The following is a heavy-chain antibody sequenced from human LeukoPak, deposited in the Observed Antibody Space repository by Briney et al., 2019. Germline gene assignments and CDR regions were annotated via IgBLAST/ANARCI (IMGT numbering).Heavy chain of an antibody. CDR2: INPNSGGT. CDR3: ARDAYGGNSGAFDI. V-gene: IGHV1-2*02. D-gene: IGHD4-23*01. Sequence: ASVKVSYKASGYTFTGYYMHWVRQAPGQGLEWMGWINPNSGGTNYAQKFQGRVTMTRDMSTSTVYMELSSLRSEDTAVYYCARDAYGGNSGAFDIWGQGTMVTVSS. CDR1: GYTFTGYY. J-gene: IGHJ3*02.